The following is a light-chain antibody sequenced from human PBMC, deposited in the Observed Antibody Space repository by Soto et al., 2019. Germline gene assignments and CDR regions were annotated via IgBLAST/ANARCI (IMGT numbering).Light chain of an antibody. CDR3: QQSFSFPRT. Sequence: DIQMTQSPSSLSVSVGDGVTITCRASQSIGNYLNWYQQKPGKAPKLLIYSTSTLQSGVPSRFNGNGSGTVFTLSINSLQPEDFATYYCQQSFSFPRTFGQGTRLDIK. J-gene: IGKJ2*02. CDR2: STS. CDR1: QSIGNY. V-gene: IGKV1-39*01.